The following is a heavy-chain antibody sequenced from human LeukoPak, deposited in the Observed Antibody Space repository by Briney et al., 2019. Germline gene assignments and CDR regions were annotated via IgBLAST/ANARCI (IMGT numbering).Heavy chain of an antibody. CDR2: IRGRGGRT. D-gene: IGHD3-3*01. CDR3: AKWVAIYFYNGLDF. J-gene: IGHJ6*02. Sequence: GGSLRLSCAASGFTFSSSAMSWVRQTPGKGREWVSAIRGRGGRTYYVDSVKGRSTISRDNSKNTLFLQMNSLRGEDTAPYYLAKWVAIYFYNGLDFWGQGTTVAVSS. CDR1: GFTFSSSA. V-gene: IGHV3-23*01.